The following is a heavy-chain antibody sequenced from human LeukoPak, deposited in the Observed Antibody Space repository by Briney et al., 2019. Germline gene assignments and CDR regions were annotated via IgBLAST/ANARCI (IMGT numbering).Heavy chain of an antibody. V-gene: IGHV3-53*01. CDR1: GFTVSSNY. CDR3: AKDLPPYYYDSRTSDAFDI. J-gene: IGHJ3*02. Sequence: GGSLRLSCAASGFTVSSNYMSWVRQAPGKGLEWVSVIYSGGTTYYADSVEGRFTISRDNSKNTLYLQMNSLRAEDTAVYYCAKDLPPYYYDSRTSDAFDIWVQGTMVTVSS. CDR2: IYSGGTT. D-gene: IGHD3-22*01.